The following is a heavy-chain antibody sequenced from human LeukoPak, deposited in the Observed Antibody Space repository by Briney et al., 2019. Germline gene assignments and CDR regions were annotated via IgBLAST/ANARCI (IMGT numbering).Heavy chain of an antibody. CDR3: ARGKAAAGTGYYYYGMDV. D-gene: IGHD6-13*01. CDR2: IYSGGST. Sequence: GGSLRLSCAASGFTVSSNYMSWVRQAPGKGLEWVSVIYSGGSTYYADSVKGRFTISRDNSKNTLYLQMNSLRAEDTAVYYCARGKAAAGTGYYYYGMDVWAKGPRSPSP. J-gene: IGHJ6*02. CDR1: GFTVSSNY. V-gene: IGHV3-66*01.